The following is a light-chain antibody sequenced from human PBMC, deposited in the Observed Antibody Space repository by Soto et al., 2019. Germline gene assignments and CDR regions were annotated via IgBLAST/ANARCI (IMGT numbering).Light chain of an antibody. Sequence: DIQMTQSPSSLSASVGDRVTITCRASQEISNHLAWFQQKPGKPPKSLIYDASSLQSGVPSKFSGSGSGTEFTLTISSLQPEDYATYYCLQHNDYPPTFGQGTKVEI. CDR1: QEISNH. J-gene: IGKJ1*01. CDR2: DAS. CDR3: LQHNDYPPT. V-gene: IGKV1-16*02.